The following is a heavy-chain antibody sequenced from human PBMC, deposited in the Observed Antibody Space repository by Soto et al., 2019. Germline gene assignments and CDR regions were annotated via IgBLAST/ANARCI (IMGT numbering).Heavy chain of an antibody. CDR1: GFTFSSYA. V-gene: IGHV3-30-3*01. J-gene: IGHJ4*02. CDR2: ISYDGSNK. D-gene: IGHD3-3*01. CDR3: ARPYYDFWSGSMYYFDY. Sequence: QVQLVESGGGVVQPGRSLRLSCAASGFTFSSYAMHWVRQAPGKGLEWVAVISYDGSNKYYADSVKGRFTIPRDNSKNPLYLQMTSLRAEDTAVYYCARPYYDFWSGSMYYFDYWGQGTLVTVSS.